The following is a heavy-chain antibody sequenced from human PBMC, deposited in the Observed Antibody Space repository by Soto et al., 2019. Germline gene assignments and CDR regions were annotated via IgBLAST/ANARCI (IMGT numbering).Heavy chain of an antibody. CDR2: ISSSGKNI. V-gene: IGHV3-11*01. D-gene: IGHD1-26*01. CDR3: ARDIMPRDQGLGWDV. J-gene: IGHJ6*02. CDR1: GFIFSDYY. Sequence: GGSLRLSCAASGFIFSDYYMSWIRQAPGKGLEWVSYISSSGKNIFYLDSVKGRFTVSRDNAKKALYLQIDSLRAEDTAVYYCARDIMPRDQGLGWDVWGQGNTVTVSS.